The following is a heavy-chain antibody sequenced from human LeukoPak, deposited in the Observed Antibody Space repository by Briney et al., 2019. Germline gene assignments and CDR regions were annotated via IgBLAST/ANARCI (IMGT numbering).Heavy chain of an antibody. CDR3: ASGSRSTISGVVDNDY. D-gene: IGHD3-3*01. Sequence: GGSLRLSCAASGFTFSSYAMHWVRQAPGKGVEDVSAISSNGGSTYYANSVKGRFTISRDNSKNTLYLQVGRLRGGGRAVYYCASGSRSTISGVVDNDYWGQGTLVTVSS. J-gene: IGHJ4*02. CDR1: GFTFSSYA. CDR2: ISSNGGST. V-gene: IGHV3-64*01.